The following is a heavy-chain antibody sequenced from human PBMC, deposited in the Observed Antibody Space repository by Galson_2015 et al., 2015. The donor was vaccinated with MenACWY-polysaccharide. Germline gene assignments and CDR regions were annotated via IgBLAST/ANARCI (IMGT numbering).Heavy chain of an antibody. CDR3: AKSIGITIFRFDP. Sequence: SLRLSCAASGFTFSNYAMSWVRQAPGKGLEWVSSITGSGGSTYYADSVKGRFTISRDNSKNTLYLQMNNLRAEDTAVYYCAKSIGITIFRFDPWGQGIPVTVAS. V-gene: IGHV3-23*01. D-gene: IGHD3-3*01. J-gene: IGHJ5*02. CDR2: ITGSGGST. CDR1: GFTFSNYA.